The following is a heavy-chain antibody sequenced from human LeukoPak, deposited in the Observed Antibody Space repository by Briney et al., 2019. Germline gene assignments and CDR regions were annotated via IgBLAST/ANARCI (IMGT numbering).Heavy chain of an antibody. V-gene: IGHV4-30-4*01. CDR2: IFYSGSS. CDR1: GGSISSGEYF. D-gene: IGHD4-17*01. J-gene: IGHJ4*02. Sequence: SETLSLTCTVSGGSISSGEYFWTWIRQPPRKGLEWIGYIFYSGSSFYNPSLKSRVSISVDTSKNQFSLKLRSVTAADTAVYYCARGTVMIPFDFWGQGTLVTVSS. CDR3: ARGTVMIPFDF.